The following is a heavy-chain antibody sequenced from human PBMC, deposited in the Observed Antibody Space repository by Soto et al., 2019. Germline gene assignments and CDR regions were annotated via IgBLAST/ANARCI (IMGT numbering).Heavy chain of an antibody. V-gene: IGHV3-9*01. CDR3: AKDIGRGYDYDYYGMDV. CDR2: ISWNSGSI. CDR1: GFTFDDYA. Sequence: GGSLRLSCAASGFTFDDYAMHWVRQAPGKGLEWVSGISWNSGSIGYADSVKGRFTISRDNAKNSLYLQMNSLRAEDTALYYCAKDIGRGYDYDYYGMDVWGQGTTVTLSS. D-gene: IGHD5-12*01. J-gene: IGHJ6*02.